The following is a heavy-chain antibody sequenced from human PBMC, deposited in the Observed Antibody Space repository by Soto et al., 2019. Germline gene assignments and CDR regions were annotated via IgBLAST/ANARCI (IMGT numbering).Heavy chain of an antibody. CDR1: GGSISSGTYY. J-gene: IGHJ4*01. Sequence: QVQLQESGPGLLKPSQTLSLTCSVSGGSISSGTYYWSWIRPRPGKGLEWIGYMYNSGTSSYSPSLKSRSVLSVDTSKNQFSLKLTSVTAADTATYFCARRLSGSSAFDYWGLGILVTVSS. D-gene: IGHD2-15*01. CDR2: MYNSGTS. CDR3: ARRLSGSSAFDY. V-gene: IGHV4-31*03.